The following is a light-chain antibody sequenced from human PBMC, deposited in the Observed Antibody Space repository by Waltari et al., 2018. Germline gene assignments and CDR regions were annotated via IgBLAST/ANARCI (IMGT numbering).Light chain of an antibody. Sequence: SVLTQPPSVSVAPGQTARITCGGNNIGDKRVHWYQQTPGQAPVLVVHEDSGRPPGVPGRFAGSNAGSTATVTISRVEAGDEADYYCQVWDSGGDRVVFGGGTRLSVL. V-gene: IGLV3-21*02. CDR2: EDS. CDR1: NIGDKR. J-gene: IGLJ2*01. CDR3: QVWDSGGDRVV.